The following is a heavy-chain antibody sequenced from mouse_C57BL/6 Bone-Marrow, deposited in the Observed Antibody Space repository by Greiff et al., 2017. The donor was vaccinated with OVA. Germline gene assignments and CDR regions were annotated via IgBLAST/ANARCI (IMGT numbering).Heavy chain of an antibody. CDR1: GYTFTDYE. J-gene: IGHJ3*01. CDR3: TRDYGSSHQAWFAY. CDR2: IDPETGGT. V-gene: IGHV1-15*01. Sequence: VQLQQSGAELVRPGASVTLSCKASGYTFTDYEMHWVKQTPVHGLEWIGAIDPETGGTAYNQKFKGKAILTADKSSSTAYMELRSLTSEDSAVYYCTRDYGSSHQAWFAYWGQGTLVTVSA. D-gene: IGHD1-1*01.